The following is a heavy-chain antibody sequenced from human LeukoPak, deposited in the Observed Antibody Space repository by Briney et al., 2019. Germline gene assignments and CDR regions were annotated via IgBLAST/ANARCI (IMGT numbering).Heavy chain of an antibody. CDR1: GGSFSGYY. CDR3: ARAPVWVRGVIDY. V-gene: IGHV4-34*01. D-gene: IGHD3-10*01. J-gene: IGHJ4*02. Sequence: SETLSLTCAVYGGSFSGYYWSWIRQPPGKGLEWIGEINHSGSTNYNPSLKSRVTISVDTSKNQFSLKLSSVTAADTAVYYCARAPVWVRGVIDYWGQGTLVTVSS. CDR2: INHSGST.